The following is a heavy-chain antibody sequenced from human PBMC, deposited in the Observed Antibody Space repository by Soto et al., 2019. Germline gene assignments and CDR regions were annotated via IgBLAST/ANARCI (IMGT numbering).Heavy chain of an antibody. CDR2: IFHSGTT. Sequence: PSETLSLTCAVPGYSISSGYYWGWFRQPPGKGLEWLGSIFHSGTTYDNPSLKSRVTISVDLSKNQFSLKLTSVTAADTAVYYCARLLDDSRGYYYFDYWGQRALVGVTS. J-gene: IGHJ4*02. CDR3: ARLLDDSRGYYYFDY. V-gene: IGHV4-38-2*01. D-gene: IGHD3-22*01. CDR1: GYSISSGYY.